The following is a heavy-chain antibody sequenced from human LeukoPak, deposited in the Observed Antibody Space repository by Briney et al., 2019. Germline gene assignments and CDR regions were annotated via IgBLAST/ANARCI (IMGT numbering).Heavy chain of an antibody. Sequence: SETLSLTCAVYGGSFSGYYWSWIRQPPGKGLEWIGSIYHSGSTYYNPSLKSRVTISVDTSKNQFSLKLSSVTAADTAVYYCARQPRGGKYCSGGSCYLGLNAFDIWGQGTMVTVSS. CDR2: IYHSGST. V-gene: IGHV4-34*01. CDR1: GGSFSGYY. J-gene: IGHJ3*02. D-gene: IGHD2-15*01. CDR3: ARQPRGGKYCSGGSCYLGLNAFDI.